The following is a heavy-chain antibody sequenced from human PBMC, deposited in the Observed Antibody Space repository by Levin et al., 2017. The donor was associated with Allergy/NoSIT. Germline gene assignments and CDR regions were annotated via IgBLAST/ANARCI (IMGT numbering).Heavy chain of an antibody. D-gene: IGHD6-19*01. CDR3: ARDAIAVAAPITGWFDP. J-gene: IGHJ5*02. Sequence: GESLKISCAASGFTCSSYAMHWVRQAPGKGLEWVAVISYDGSNKYYADSVKGRFTISRDNSKNTLYLQMNSLRAEDTAVYYCARDAIAVAAPITGWFDPWGQGTLVTVSS. CDR2: ISYDGSNK. CDR1: GFTCSSYA. V-gene: IGHV3-30-3*01.